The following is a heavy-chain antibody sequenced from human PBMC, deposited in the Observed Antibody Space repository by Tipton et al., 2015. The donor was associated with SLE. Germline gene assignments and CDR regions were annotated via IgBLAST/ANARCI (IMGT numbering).Heavy chain of an antibody. J-gene: IGHJ4*02. D-gene: IGHD5-18*01. V-gene: IGHV3-23*01. CDR3: AKDPGYSYGLGLDY. CDR1: GFTFSYYA. Sequence: SLRLSCAASGFTFSYYAMNWVRQAPGKGLEWVSGISGSADSTNYADSVKGRFTISRDNSKSTLYLQMNSLRVEDTAVYYCAKDPGYSYGLGLDYWGQGTLVTVSS. CDR2: ISGSADST.